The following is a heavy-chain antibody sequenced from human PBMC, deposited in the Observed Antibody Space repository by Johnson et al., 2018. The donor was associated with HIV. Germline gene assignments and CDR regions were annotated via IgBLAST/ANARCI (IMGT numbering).Heavy chain of an antibody. CDR3: ASGRLGGTYCGGDCYPLYDAFDI. V-gene: IGHV3-11*04. CDR1: GFTFSDYY. Sequence: QVQLVESGGGLVKPGGSLRLSCAASGFTFSDYYMSWIRQAPGKGLEWVSYISSSGSTIYYAHSVKGRFTISRDNAKNSLYLQMNSLRAEDTAVYYCASGRLGGTYCGGDCYPLYDAFDIWGQGTMVTVSS. J-gene: IGHJ3*02. CDR2: ISSSGSTI. D-gene: IGHD2-21*01.